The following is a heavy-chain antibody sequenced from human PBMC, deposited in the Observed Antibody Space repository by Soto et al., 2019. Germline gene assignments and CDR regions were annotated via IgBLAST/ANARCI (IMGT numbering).Heavy chain of an antibody. Sequence: GGSLRLSCAASGFTSSNYAINWVRQAPGKGLEWVSSISSSSSYIFYADSVKGRFTISRDNAKNSLYLQMNSLRAEDTAVYYCARDRDSSNFFDCWGRGTLVTVSS. J-gene: IGHJ4*02. D-gene: IGHD6-6*01. CDR1: GFTSSNYA. CDR3: ARDRDSSNFFDC. V-gene: IGHV3-21*01. CDR2: ISSSSSYI.